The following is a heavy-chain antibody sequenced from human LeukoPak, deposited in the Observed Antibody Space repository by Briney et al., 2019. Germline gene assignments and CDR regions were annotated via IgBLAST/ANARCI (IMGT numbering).Heavy chain of an antibody. D-gene: IGHD2-2*01. J-gene: IGHJ4*02. CDR1: GDSVSSTA. V-gene: IGHV6-1*01. CDR2: TCYRSKWYN. Sequence: SQTLSLTCAISGDSVSSTAWSWIRQSPSRGLEWLGRTCYRSKWYNDYAVSVKSRITINPDTSKNQFSLQLNSVTPEDTAVYYCARGGRGYCTSSSCYFDYWGQGTLVTVSS. CDR3: ARGGRGYCTSSSCYFDY.